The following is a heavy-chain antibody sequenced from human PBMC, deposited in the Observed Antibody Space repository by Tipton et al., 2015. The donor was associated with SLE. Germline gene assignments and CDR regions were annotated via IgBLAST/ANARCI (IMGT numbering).Heavy chain of an antibody. D-gene: IGHD3-16*01. CDR3: AREWGDAFDI. V-gene: IGHV4-59*01. CDR1: GGSFSGYY. J-gene: IGHJ3*02. CDR2: IYYSGSI. Sequence: LRLSCSVYGGSFSGYYWSWIRQPPGKGLEWIGYIYYSGSISYNPSLKSRVTISVDTSKNQFSLKLSSVTAADTAVYYCAREWGDAFDIWGQGTMVTVSS.